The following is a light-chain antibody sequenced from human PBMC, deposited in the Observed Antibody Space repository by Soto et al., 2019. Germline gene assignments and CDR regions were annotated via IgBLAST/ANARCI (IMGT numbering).Light chain of an antibody. CDR1: QSISKY. V-gene: IGKV1-39*01. CDR2: GAS. CDR3: QQTYGTPLT. Sequence: DIQITQSPSSLSASVGDRVIITCRASQSISKYLHWYQQKPGKAPKLLISGASYLQSGVASRFSGSGSGTDFTLIISSLQPEDCATYYCQQTYGTPLTFGGGTKVEI. J-gene: IGKJ4*01.